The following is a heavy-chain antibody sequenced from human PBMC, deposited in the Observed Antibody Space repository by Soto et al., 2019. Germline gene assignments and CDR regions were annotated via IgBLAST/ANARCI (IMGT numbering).Heavy chain of an antibody. CDR2: ISSSGTTI. J-gene: IGHJ5*02. V-gene: IGHV3-48*03. D-gene: IGHD3-3*01. CDR1: GFTFSSYE. Sequence: GGSLRLSCAASGFTFSSYEMNWVRQAPGKGLEWVSYISSSGTTIYYADSMKGRFTISRDNAKNSLYLQMSSLRAEDTAVYYCVVLAILAWGQGTLVTVSS. CDR3: VVLAILA.